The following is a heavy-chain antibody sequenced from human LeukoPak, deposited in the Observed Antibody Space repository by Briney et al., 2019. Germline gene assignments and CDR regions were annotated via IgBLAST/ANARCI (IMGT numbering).Heavy chain of an antibody. Sequence: GGSLRLSCAASGFTFDDYAMSWVRQAPGKGLEWVSGINWNGGSAGYADSVKGRFTISRDNAKSSLYLQMNSLRAEDTALYYCARDTTSAIAAAGPLDYWGQGTQVTVSS. CDR3: ARDTTSAIAAAGPLDY. J-gene: IGHJ4*02. CDR2: INWNGGSA. V-gene: IGHV3-20*04. CDR1: GFTFDDYA. D-gene: IGHD6-13*01.